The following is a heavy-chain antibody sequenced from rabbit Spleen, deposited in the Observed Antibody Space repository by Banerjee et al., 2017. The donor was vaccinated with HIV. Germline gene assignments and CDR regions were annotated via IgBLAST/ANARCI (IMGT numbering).Heavy chain of an antibody. CDR3: ARGSAAMTMVITGYYLNF. D-gene: IGHD2-1*01. V-gene: IGHV1S40*01. J-gene: IGHJ4*01. Sequence: QSLEESGGDLVKPGASLTLTCTASGFSFSSSDYMCWVRQAPGKGLEWISCIAGSSSGFTYSATWASGRFTISKTSSTTVTLEMTSLTAADTATYFCARGSAAMTMVITGYYLNFWGPGTLVTVS. CDR2: IAGSSSGFT. CDR1: GFSFSSSDY.